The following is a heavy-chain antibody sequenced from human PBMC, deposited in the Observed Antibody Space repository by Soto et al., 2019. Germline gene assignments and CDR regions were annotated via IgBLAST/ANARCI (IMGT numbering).Heavy chain of an antibody. CDR2: IYYSGST. J-gene: IGHJ3*02. CDR1: GGSISSYY. V-gene: IGHV4-59*01. D-gene: IGHD5-12*01. CDR3: AREDGYNSAFDI. Sequence: SETLSLTCTVSGGSISSYYWSWIRQPPGKGLEWIGYIYYSGSTNYNPSLKSRVTISVDTSKNQFSLKLSSVTAADTAVYYCAREDGYNSAFDIWGQGTMVTVSS.